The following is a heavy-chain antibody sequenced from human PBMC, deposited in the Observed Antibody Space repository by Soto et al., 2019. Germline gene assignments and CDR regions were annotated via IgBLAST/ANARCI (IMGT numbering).Heavy chain of an antibody. D-gene: IGHD2-8*01. Sequence: QVQLQESGPGLVKPSQTLSLTCTVSGGSISSGGYYWSWIRQHPGKGLEWIGYIYYSGSTYYNPSLKSRVTISVDTSKNQFSLKLSSVTAADTAVYYCARDMLNTDYYYYMDVWGKGTTVTVSS. J-gene: IGHJ6*03. CDR1: GGSISSGGYY. CDR3: ARDMLNTDYYYYMDV. V-gene: IGHV4-31*03. CDR2: IYYSGST.